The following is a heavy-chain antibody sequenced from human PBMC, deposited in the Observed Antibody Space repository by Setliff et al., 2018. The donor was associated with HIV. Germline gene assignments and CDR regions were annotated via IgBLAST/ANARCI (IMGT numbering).Heavy chain of an antibody. J-gene: IGHJ4*02. CDR3: ARKPTGSPSDY. Sequence: ASVKVSCKSSGYTFSNYGISWVRRAPGQGLEWMGWISPYNGNTNYVQKLQGRVTITTDTSTSTAYMELRSLRSDDTALYYCARKPTGSPSDYWGQGTQVTVSS. V-gene: IGHV1-18*01. D-gene: IGHD2-2*01. CDR1: GYTFSNYG. CDR2: ISPYNGNT.